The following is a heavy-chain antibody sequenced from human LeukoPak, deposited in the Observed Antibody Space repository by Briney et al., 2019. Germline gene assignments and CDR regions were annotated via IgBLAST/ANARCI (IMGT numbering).Heavy chain of an antibody. CDR3: AGHYDSSGYYKMPIDH. V-gene: IGHV3-7*01. D-gene: IGHD3-22*01. Sequence: PGGSLRLSCVASGFTFSNDWMSWVRQAPGKWLEWVANIGPDGSEKYSVDSVKGRFTISRDNAKNTLYLQMNSLRVEDTAVYYCAGHYDSSGYYKMPIDHWGQGTLVTVST. CDR2: IGPDGSEK. CDR1: GFTFSNDW. J-gene: IGHJ4*01.